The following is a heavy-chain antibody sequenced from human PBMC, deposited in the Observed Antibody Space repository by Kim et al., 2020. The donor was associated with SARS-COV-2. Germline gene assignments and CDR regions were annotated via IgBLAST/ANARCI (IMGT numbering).Heavy chain of an antibody. Sequence: SETLSLTCTVSGGSITSYSYYWGWIRQPPGKGLEWIGSIYYSGSAYSNPSLNSRVTISVDTSKNQFSLKLTSVTAADTAVYYCARNAGGKQWLVLGVRGFDSWGQGTLGTVSS. CDR1: GGSITSYSYY. V-gene: IGHV4-39*01. D-gene: IGHD6-19*01. J-gene: IGHJ5*01. CDR2: IYYSGSA. CDR3: ARNAGGKQWLVLGVRGFDS.